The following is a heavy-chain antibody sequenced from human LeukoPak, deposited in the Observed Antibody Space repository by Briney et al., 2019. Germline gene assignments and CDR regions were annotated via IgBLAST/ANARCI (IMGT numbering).Heavy chain of an antibody. Sequence: SQTLSLTCAISGDSVSSNSAAWNWIRQSPSRGLGWLGRTYYRSKWYNDYAVSVKSRITINPDTSKKQFSLQLNSVTPEDTIVYNCAREEDTAMIYFDYWGQGTLVTVSS. CDR3: AREEDTAMIYFDY. J-gene: IGHJ4*02. V-gene: IGHV6-1*01. CDR1: GDSVSSNSAA. D-gene: IGHD5-18*01. CDR2: TYYRSKWYN.